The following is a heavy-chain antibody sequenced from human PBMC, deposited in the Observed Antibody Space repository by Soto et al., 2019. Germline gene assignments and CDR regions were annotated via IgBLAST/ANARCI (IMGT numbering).Heavy chain of an antibody. Sequence: EVQLVESGGGLVKPGGSLRLSCAASGFSFSSAWMSWVRQTPEKGLEWVGRIKSKSDGGTTDYAAPVKGRFTISRDDSENTLYLQMNSLKTEDTAVYYCTTDRFYSPVDHWVQGTLVTVSS. V-gene: IGHV3-15*01. CDR2: IKSKSDGGTT. J-gene: IGHJ4*02. CDR1: GFSFSSAW. CDR3: TTDRFYSPVDH. D-gene: IGHD4-4*01.